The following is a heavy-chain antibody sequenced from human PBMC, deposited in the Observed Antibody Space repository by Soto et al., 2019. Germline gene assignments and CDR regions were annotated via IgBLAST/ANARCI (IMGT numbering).Heavy chain of an antibody. CDR1: GYTFTGYY. Sequence: QVQLVQSGAEVKKPGASVKLSCKASGYTFTGYYIHWVRQAPGQGLEWMGRINPNSGDANYAQKFQGRVTMTRDTSISTAYMELSRLTSYDTAVYYCARDLGSIRYFDLWGRGTLVTVSS. CDR3: ARDLGSIRYFDL. CDR2: INPNSGDA. D-gene: IGHD3-16*01. J-gene: IGHJ2*01. V-gene: IGHV1-2*02.